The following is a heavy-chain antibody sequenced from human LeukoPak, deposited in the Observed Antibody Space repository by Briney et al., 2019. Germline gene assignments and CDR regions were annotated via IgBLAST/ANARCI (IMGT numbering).Heavy chain of an antibody. CDR3: ARGRDGYNPLEYYFDY. CDR2: IFPIFGTA. Sequence: SVKVSCKASGGTFSSYAISWVRQAPGQGLEWMGGIFPIFGTANYAQKFQGRVTITTDESTSTAYMELSSLRSEDTAVYYCARGRDGYNPLEYYFDYWGQGTLVTVSS. D-gene: IGHD5-24*01. J-gene: IGHJ4*02. V-gene: IGHV1-69*05. CDR1: GGTFSSYA.